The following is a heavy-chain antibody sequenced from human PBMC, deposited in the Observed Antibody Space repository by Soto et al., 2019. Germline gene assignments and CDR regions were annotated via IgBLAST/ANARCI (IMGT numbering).Heavy chain of an antibody. D-gene: IGHD3-22*01. CDR3: VRVDNY. Sequence: PSETLSLTCAVYGASFSGYSWSWVRQSPGAGLEWIGEINPSGSTKYNPSLKSRVTISVDTSKNQFSLTLHSVTAADTAIYYCVRVDNYWGQGTLVTVSS. J-gene: IGHJ4*02. V-gene: IGHV4-34*01. CDR1: GASFSGYS. CDR2: INPSGST.